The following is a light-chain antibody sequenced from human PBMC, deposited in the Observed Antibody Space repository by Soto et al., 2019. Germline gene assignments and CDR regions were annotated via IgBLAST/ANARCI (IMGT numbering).Light chain of an antibody. Sequence: QSVLTQPASVSGSPGQSITISCAGTDSDVGAYNYVSWYQQHPGKAPKVIVYEVSNRPSGISNCFSGSKSGNTASLTISGLQAEDESDYYCTSYTRSNTVVFGGGTKLTVL. CDR1: DSDVGAYNY. J-gene: IGLJ3*02. V-gene: IGLV2-14*01. CDR2: EVS. CDR3: TSYTRSNTVV.